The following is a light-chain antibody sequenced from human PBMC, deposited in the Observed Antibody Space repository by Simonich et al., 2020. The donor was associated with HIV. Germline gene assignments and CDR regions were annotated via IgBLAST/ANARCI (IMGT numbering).Light chain of an antibody. J-gene: IGKJ2*01. V-gene: IGKV1-39*01. CDR2: AAS. Sequence: DIQMTQSPSSLSASVGDRVTITCRASQSINNYLNWYQQKPGKAPKLLIYAASSLQSGVPSRFRGSRSVTDFTLTISRLQPEDFATYFCQQSYITSYTFGPGTKLEIK. CDR3: QQSYITSYT. CDR1: QSINNY.